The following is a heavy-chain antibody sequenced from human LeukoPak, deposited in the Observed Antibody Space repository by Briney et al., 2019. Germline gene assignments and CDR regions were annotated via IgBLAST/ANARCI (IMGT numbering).Heavy chain of an antibody. CDR1: GYTFTIYD. D-gene: IGHD6-13*01. CDR3: ARVDSKDTDY. J-gene: IGHJ4*02. Sequence: ASVTVSCTASGYTFTIYDINWVRQATGQGLEWMGWMNPNSGNTGYAQKFQGRVTMTRNTSISTAYMELSSLRSEDTAVYYCARVDSKDTDYWGQGTLVTVSS. V-gene: IGHV1-8*01. CDR2: MNPNSGNT.